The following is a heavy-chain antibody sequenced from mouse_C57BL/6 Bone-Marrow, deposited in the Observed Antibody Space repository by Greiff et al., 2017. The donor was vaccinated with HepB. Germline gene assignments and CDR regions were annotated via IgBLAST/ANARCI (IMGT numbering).Heavy chain of an antibody. J-gene: IGHJ4*01. CDR2: IWRGGST. Sequence: QVQLQQSGPGLVQPSQSLSITCTVSGFSLTSYGVHWVRQSPGKGLEWLGVIWRGGSTDYNAAFMSRLSITKDNSKSQVFFKMNSLQADDTAIYYCATTMITTLDYYAMDYWGQGTSVTVSS. CDR1: GFSLTSYG. CDR3: ATTMITTLDYYAMDY. V-gene: IGHV2-5*01. D-gene: IGHD2-4*01.